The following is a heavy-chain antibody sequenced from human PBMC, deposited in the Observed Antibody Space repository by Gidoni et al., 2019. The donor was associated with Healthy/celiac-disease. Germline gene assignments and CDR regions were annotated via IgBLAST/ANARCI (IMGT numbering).Heavy chain of an antibody. V-gene: IGHV1-8*01. J-gene: IGHJ6*02. CDR2: MNPNSGNT. CDR1: GYTFTSYD. Sequence: QVQLVQSGAEVKKPGASVKVSCKASGYTFTSYDINWVRQATGQGLEWMGWMNPNSGNTGYAQKFQGRVTMTRNTSISTAYMELSSLRSEDTAVYYCARERELGYCSSTSCGNYYYYYGMDVWGQGTTVTVSS. CDR3: ARERELGYCSSTSCGNYYYYYGMDV. D-gene: IGHD2-2*01.